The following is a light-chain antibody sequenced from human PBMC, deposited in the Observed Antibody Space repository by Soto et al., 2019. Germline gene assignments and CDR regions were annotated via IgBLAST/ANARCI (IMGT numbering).Light chain of an antibody. V-gene: IGLV3-1*01. CDR1: NLGDKY. J-gene: IGLJ2*01. CDR3: QAWDSSPHVV. Sequence: SYELTQPPSVSVSPGQTASITCSGDNLGDKYTCWYQQKPGQSPVLVIYQDSKRPSGIPERFSGSNSGNTATLTISGTQAMDEADYYCQAWDSSPHVVFGGGTKVTVL. CDR2: QDS.